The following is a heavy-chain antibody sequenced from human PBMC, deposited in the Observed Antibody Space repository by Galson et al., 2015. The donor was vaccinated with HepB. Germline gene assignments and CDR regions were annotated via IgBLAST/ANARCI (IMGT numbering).Heavy chain of an antibody. CDR3: AKGQDESGSYYTRFDY. V-gene: IGHV3-30*02. D-gene: IGHD3-10*01. Sequence: SLRLSCAASGFSFSTYVIHWVRQAPGKGLEWVAFTRYDGSNKYYADSVKGRFTISRDSSKNTLYLQMNSLTADDTAVYYCAKGQDESGSYYTRFDYWGQGTLVTVSS. J-gene: IGHJ4*02. CDR2: TRYDGSNK. CDR1: GFSFSTYV.